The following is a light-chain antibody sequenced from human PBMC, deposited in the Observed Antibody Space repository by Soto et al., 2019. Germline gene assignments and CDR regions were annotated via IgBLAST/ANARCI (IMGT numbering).Light chain of an antibody. CDR2: DAS. J-gene: IGKJ4*01. Sequence: DFQMTRSPSSLSASVGDRVTIXXQASQDINNYVNWYQQKPGKAPKIXSYDASNLETGGPSMFSGSGAGTDFTFTISSLQPEDIATYYCQQYANLTLTFGGGTKVDIK. CDR1: QDINNY. V-gene: IGKV1-33*01. CDR3: QQYANLTLT.